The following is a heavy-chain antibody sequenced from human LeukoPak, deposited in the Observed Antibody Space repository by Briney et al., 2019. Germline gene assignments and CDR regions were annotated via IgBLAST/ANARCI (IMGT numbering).Heavy chain of an antibody. CDR2: IYYSGST. CDR1: GGSISSGGYY. J-gene: IGHJ3*02. V-gene: IGHV4-31*03. CDR3: ARGFHSYDAFDI. Sequence: SETLSLTCTVSGGSISSGGYYWSWIRQHPGKGLEWIGYIYYSGSTYYNPSLKSRVTISVDTSKNQFSLKLSSVTAADTAVYYCARGFHSYDAFDIWGQGTMVTVSS. D-gene: IGHD5-18*01.